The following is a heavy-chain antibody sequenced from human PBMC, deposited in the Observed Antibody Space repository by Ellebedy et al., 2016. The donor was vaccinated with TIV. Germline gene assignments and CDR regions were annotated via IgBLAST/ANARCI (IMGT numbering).Heavy chain of an antibody. D-gene: IGHD3-16*01. J-gene: IGHJ5*02. CDR2: IIPSGST. V-gene: IGHV4-59*02. CDR3: AKIVSGGASFDP. CDR1: GASVSSYY. Sequence: MPGGSLRLSCTVSGASVSSYYWSWIRQSPGKGLEWIGYIIPSGSTHYNPSLKSRVTMSRDPSKNSFSLHLASVTATDTAIYYCAKIVSGGASFDPWGQGTLVTVSS.